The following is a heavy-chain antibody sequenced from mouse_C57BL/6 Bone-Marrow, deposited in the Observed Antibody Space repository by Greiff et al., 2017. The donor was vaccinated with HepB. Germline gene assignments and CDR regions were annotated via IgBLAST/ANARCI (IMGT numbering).Heavy chain of an antibody. CDR2: IWSGGST. D-gene: IGHD2-4*01. V-gene: IGHV2-2*01. J-gene: IGHJ4*01. CDR1: GFSLTSYG. Sequence: VKLVESGPGLVQPSQSLSITCTVSGFSLTSYGVHWVRQSPGKGLEWLGVIWSGGSTDYNAAFISRLSISKDNSKSQVFFKMNSLQADDTAIYYCARDGDYDYDGSYYYAMDYWGQGTSVTVSS. CDR3: ARDGDYDYDGSYYYAMDY.